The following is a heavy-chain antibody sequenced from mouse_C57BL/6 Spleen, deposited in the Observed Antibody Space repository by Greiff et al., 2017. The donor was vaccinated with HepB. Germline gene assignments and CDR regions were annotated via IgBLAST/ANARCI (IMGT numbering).Heavy chain of an antibody. Sequence: QVQLKESGAELVKPGASVKISCKASGYAFSSYWMNWVKQRPGKGLEWIGQIYPGDGDTNYNGKFKGKATLTADKSSSTAYMQLSSLTSEDSAVYFCARENYGSSYEGFAYWGQGTLVTVSA. CDR1: GYAFSSYW. CDR3: ARENYGSSYEGFAY. J-gene: IGHJ3*01. D-gene: IGHD1-1*01. CDR2: IYPGDGDT. V-gene: IGHV1-80*01.